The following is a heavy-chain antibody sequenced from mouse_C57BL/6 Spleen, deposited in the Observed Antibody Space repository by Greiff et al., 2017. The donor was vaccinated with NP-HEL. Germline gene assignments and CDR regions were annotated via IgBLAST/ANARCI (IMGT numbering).Heavy chain of an antibody. CDR3: ARSGITTVPSPYFDY. Sequence: QVQLQQPGAELVRPGSSVKLSCKASGYTFTSYWMDWVKQRPGQGLEWIGNIYPSDSETHYNQKFKDKATLTVDKPSSTAYMQLSSLTSEDSAVYYCARSGITTVPSPYFDYWGQGTTLTVSS. CDR2: IYPSDSET. J-gene: IGHJ2*01. CDR1: GYTFTSYW. D-gene: IGHD1-1*01. V-gene: IGHV1-61*01.